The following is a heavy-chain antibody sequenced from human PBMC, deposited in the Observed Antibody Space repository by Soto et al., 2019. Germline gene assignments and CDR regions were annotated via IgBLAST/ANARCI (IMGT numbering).Heavy chain of an antibody. CDR1: GYTFTSYA. CDR2: INAGNGNT. J-gene: IGHJ4*02. CDR3: ARDIVGLYYYVSSGYNSFDY. Sequence: ASVKVSCKASGYTFTSYAMHWVRQAPGQRLEWMGWINAGNGNTKYSQKFQGRVTITRDTSASTAYMELSSLRSEDTAVYYCARDIVGLYYYVSSGYNSFDYWGQGTLVTGSS. D-gene: IGHD3-22*01. V-gene: IGHV1-3*01.